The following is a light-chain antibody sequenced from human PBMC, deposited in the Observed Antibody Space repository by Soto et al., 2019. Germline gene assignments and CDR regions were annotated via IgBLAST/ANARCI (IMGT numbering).Light chain of an antibody. CDR2: GAS. CDR1: QSVSSSY. V-gene: IGKV3-20*01. J-gene: IGKJ3*01. CDR3: QQCGSSIFT. Sequence: IALTQSPGTLSLSPGERATLSWRASQSVSSSYLAWYQQKPGQAPRPLMYGASSRATGIPDRFSGSESGTDCTITISRLENEDGAVYYCQQCGSSIFTFGPGTKVDIK.